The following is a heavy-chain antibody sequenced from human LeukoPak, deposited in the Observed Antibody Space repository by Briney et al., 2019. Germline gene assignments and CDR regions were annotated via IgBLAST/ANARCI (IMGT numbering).Heavy chain of an antibody. CDR1: GGSISSYY. CDR3: ASLVVGSRFDP. V-gene: IGHV4-59*01. D-gene: IGHD1-26*01. Sequence: SETLSLTCTVSGGSISSYYWSWIRQPPGKGPEWIGYIYYSGSTNYNPSLKSRVTISVDTSKNQFSLKLSSVTAADTAVYYCASLVVGSRFDPWGQRTLVTAPS. J-gene: IGHJ5*02. CDR2: IYYSGST.